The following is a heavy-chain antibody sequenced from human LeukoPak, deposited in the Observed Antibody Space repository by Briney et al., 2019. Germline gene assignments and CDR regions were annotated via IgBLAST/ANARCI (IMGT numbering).Heavy chain of an antibody. CDR3: ARDYHNKGHDY. D-gene: IGHD2/OR15-2a*01. CDR1: GFTFSTSW. Sequence: GGSLRLSCAASGFTFSTSWMSWIRQAPGKGLECVAYIYPGGGVIYYADSVKGRFTIFRDNTKNSLYLQMSSLRAEDTAIYYCARDYHNKGHDYWGPGTLVTVSS. V-gene: IGHV3-7*03. CDR2: IYPGGGVI. J-gene: IGHJ4*02.